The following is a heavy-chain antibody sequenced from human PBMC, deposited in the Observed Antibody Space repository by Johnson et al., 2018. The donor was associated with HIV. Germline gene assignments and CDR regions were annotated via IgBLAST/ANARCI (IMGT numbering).Heavy chain of an antibody. CDR1: GFTFSDYY. CDR2: ISSRGSNL. CDR3: ARGDTAMGYDAFDI. J-gene: IGHJ3*02. D-gene: IGHD5-18*01. Sequence: QVLLVESGGGLVKPGGSLRLSCAPSGFTFSDYYMSWMRQAPGQGLAWVSYISSRGSNLYTADSVMCRFTIPRDNAKNSLFLQMNSLRAEDTAVYYCARGDTAMGYDAFDIWGQGTMVTVSS. V-gene: IGHV3-11*04.